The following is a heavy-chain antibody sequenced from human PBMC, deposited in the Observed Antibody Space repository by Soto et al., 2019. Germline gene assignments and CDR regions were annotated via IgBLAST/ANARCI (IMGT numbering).Heavy chain of an antibody. CDR3: ARDLSGYYYFDY. Sequence: VGSLRLSCAASGFTFSSYAMHWVRQAPGKGLEWVAVISHDGSNKYYADSVKGRFTISRDNSKNTLYLQMNSLRAEDTAVYYCARDLSGYYYFDYWGQGTLVTVSS. V-gene: IGHV3-30-3*01. CDR2: ISHDGSNK. CDR1: GFTFSSYA. D-gene: IGHD3-22*01. J-gene: IGHJ4*02.